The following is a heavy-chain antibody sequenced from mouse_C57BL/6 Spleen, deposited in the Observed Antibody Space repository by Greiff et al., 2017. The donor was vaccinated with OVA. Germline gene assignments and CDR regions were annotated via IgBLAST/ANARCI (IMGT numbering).Heavy chain of an antibody. CDR3: ARTGFDY. J-gene: IGHJ2*01. CDR2: IWSGGST. V-gene: IGHV2-2*01. Sequence: VKLQESGPGLVQPSQSLSITCTVSGFSLTSYGVHWVRQSPGKGLEWLGVIWSGGSTDSNAAFISRLSISRDNSKSRVFFKMNSLQAYDTARYCCARTGFDYWGQGTTLTVSS. CDR1: GFSLTSYG.